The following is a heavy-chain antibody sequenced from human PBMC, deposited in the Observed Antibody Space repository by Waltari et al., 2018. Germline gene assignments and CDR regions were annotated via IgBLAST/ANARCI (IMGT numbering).Heavy chain of an antibody. CDR2: IDYSGST. J-gene: IGHJ3*02. CDR1: GGSGSSYS. D-gene: IGHD2-15*01. Sequence: QVQLQESGPGLVQPSETLSLTCTASGGSGSSYSWRSIRQPPGKGLEWIGYIDYSGSTNYNPSLKSRVTISVDTSKNQVSLKLSSVTAADTAVYYCARDPGGRLDAFDIWGQGTMVTVSS. CDR3: ARDPGGRLDAFDI. V-gene: IGHV4-59*02.